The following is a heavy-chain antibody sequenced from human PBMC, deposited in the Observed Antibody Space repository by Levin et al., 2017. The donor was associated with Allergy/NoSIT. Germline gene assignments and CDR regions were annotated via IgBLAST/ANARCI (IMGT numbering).Heavy chain of an antibody. CDR3: ARQCYDILTGYYNFDY. Sequence: SQTLSLTCTVSGGSISSSISYWGWIRQAPGKGLEWIGSIYNSGSTYYNPFLKSRVTTSVDTSKNQFSLKLSSVTAADTAVYYCARQCYDILTGYYNFDYWGQGTLVTVSS. J-gene: IGHJ4*02. CDR1: GGSISSSISY. CDR2: IYNSGST. D-gene: IGHD3-9*01. V-gene: IGHV4-39*01.